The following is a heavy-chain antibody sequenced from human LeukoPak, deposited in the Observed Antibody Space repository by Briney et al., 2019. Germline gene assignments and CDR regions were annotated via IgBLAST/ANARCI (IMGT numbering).Heavy chain of an antibody. CDR1: GYTFTGYY. CDR3: ARGEAEVADAFDI. J-gene: IGHJ3*02. Sequence: GASVEVSCKAPGYTFTGYYMHWVRQAPGQGLEWMGWINPNSGGTNYARKFQGRVTMTRDTSISTAYMELSRLRSDDTAVYYCARGEAEVADAFDIWGQGTMVTVSS. D-gene: IGHD3-16*01. CDR2: INPNSGGT. V-gene: IGHV1-2*02.